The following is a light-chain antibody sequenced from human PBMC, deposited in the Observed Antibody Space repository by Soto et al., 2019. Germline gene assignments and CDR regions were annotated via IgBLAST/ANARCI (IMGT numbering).Light chain of an antibody. J-gene: IGKJ1*01. V-gene: IGKV3-20*01. CDR1: QSVGSNY. CDR2: GAS. CDR3: QQYCCSPKT. Sequence: EIVLTQSPATLSLSPGERATLSCRASQSVGSNYLAWYQQKPGQAPRLLIYGASSRATGIPDRFSGSGSATDFTLTISSLEPEDFAVYYCQQYCCSPKTFGQGTKVEVK.